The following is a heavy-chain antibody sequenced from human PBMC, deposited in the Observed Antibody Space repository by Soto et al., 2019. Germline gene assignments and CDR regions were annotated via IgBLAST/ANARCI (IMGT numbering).Heavy chain of an antibody. CDR1: GFTFSSYA. V-gene: IGHV3-30-3*01. Sequence: QVQLVESGGGVVQPGRSLRLSCAASGFTFSSYAMNWVRQAPGKGLEWVAVISYDGSNKYYADSVKGRFTISRDNSKNSLYLQMNSLRAADTAVHYCAREFQHIVVVTARPGGVLGQGTTVTVSS. D-gene: IGHD2-21*02. CDR3: AREFQHIVVVTARPGGV. J-gene: IGHJ6*02. CDR2: ISYDGSNK.